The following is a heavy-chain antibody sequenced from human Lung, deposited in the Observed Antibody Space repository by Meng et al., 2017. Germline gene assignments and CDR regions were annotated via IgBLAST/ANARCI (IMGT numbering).Heavy chain of an antibody. CDR2: ISGYNGST. Sequence: QVQLVQSGAEVKKPGASVKVSCKASGYTFTEYGITWVRQSPGQGLEWMGWISGYNGSTNYAQKLQGRVTMTTDTSTSTAYMELRSLRSDDAAVYYCARAEEEYCSDGSCPNFDFWGQGTLVTVSS. D-gene: IGHD2-15*01. J-gene: IGHJ4*02. V-gene: IGHV1-18*01. CDR1: GYTFTEYG. CDR3: ARAEEEYCSDGSCPNFDF.